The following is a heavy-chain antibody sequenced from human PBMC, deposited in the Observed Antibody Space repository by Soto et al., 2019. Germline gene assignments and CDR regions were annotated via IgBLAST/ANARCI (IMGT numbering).Heavy chain of an antibody. V-gene: IGHV3-48*01. D-gene: IGHD6-19*01. CDR3: ARDVAVAGRGWFDP. CDR1: GFTFSSYS. Sequence: GGSLRLSCAASGFTFSSYSMNWVRQAPGKGLEWVSYIGIGSSTKYYADSVKGRFTISRDNAKNSLYLQMNSLRAEDTAVYYCARDVAVAGRGWFDPWGQGTLVTVSS. CDR2: IGIGSSTK. J-gene: IGHJ5*02.